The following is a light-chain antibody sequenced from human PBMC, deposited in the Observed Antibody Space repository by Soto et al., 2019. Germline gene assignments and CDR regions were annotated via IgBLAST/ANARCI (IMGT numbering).Light chain of an antibody. J-gene: IGKJ4*01. V-gene: IGKV3D-20*02. CDR1: QSVGDTF. Sequence: ELVLTQSPGTLSLSPGDNATLSCRASQSVGDTFLSWYQQKTGQAPRLLIYDASTRATGIPDRFSGSGSGTDLNLTINSLEPEDFAIYYCQKRSNWPLTCGGGTKVDIK. CDR3: QKRSNWPLT. CDR2: DAS.